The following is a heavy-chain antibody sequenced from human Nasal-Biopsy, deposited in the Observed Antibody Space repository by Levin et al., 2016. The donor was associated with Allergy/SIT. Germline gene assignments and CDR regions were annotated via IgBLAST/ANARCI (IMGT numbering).Heavy chain of an antibody. CDR3: AKAYSIGWNYFDS. CDR1: GFIFSNYG. D-gene: IGHD6-19*01. CDR2: ISGSGDET. Sequence: GGSLRLSCGASGFIFSNYGMSWVRQAPGKGLEWVSRISGSGDETHYADSVKGRFTISRDNSKSTLHLQMRSLRDEDTAVYYCAKAYSIGWNYFDSWGQGTLVTASS. J-gene: IGHJ4*02. V-gene: IGHV3-23*01.